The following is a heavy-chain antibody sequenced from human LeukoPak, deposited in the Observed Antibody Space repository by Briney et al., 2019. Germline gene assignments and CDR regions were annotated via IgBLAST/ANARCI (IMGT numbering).Heavy chain of an antibody. CDR1: GYTFTSYG. CDR3: ARQITMIEEGAFDI. CDR2: IIPIIGTV. J-gene: IGHJ3*02. Sequence: SVKVSCKASGYTFTSYGISWVRQAPGQGLEWMGGIIPIIGTVNYAQKFQGRVTITADESTSTAYMELSSLRSEDTAVYYCARQITMIEEGAFDIWGQGTMVTVSS. D-gene: IGHD3-22*01. V-gene: IGHV1-69*13.